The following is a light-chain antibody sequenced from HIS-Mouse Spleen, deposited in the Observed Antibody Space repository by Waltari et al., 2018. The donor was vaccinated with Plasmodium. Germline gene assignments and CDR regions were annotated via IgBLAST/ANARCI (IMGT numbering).Light chain of an antibody. J-gene: IGLJ1*01. CDR2: DVS. CDR1: SSAVGGYNY. V-gene: IGLV2-11*01. CDR3: CSYAGSYTYV. Sequence: QSALTQPRSVSGSPGQSVPISCPGTSSAVGGYNYFPWYQQHPGKAPKLMIYDVSKRPSGVPDRFSGSKSGNTASLTISGLQAEDEADYYCCSYAGSYTYVFGTGTKVTVL.